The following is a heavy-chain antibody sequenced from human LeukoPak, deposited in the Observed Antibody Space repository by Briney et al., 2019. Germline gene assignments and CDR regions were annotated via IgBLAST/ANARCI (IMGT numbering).Heavy chain of an antibody. CDR1: GGSISSYY. CDR2: IYTSGST. D-gene: IGHD3-3*01. Sequence: PSETLALTCTVSGGSISSYYWSWIRQPAGKGLEWIVRIYTSGSTNYNPSLKSRGTMSVDPSKNPFSLKLSSVTAADTAVYYCARVLHDFWSGYRDYFDYWGQGTLVTVSS. J-gene: IGHJ4*02. CDR3: ARVLHDFWSGYRDYFDY. V-gene: IGHV4-4*07.